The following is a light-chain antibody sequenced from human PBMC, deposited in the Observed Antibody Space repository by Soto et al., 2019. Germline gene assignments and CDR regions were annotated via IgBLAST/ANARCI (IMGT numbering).Light chain of an antibody. J-gene: IGKJ5*01. Sequence: EIVLTQSPATLSLYPGARATLSCRASQIVSSYLAWYQQKPGQAPRLLIYDASNRATGIPARFSGSGSGTDFTLTISSLEPEDFAVYYCQQRSNWPTFGQGTRLEIK. V-gene: IGKV3-11*01. CDR1: QIVSSY. CDR3: QQRSNWPT. CDR2: DAS.